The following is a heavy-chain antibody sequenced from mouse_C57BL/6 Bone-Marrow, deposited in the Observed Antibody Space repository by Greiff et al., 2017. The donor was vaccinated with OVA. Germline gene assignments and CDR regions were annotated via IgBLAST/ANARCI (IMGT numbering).Heavy chain of an antibody. CDR1: GYTFTSYW. J-gene: IGHJ2*01. D-gene: IGHD2-2*01. Sequence: QVQLQQPGAELVKPGASVKMSCKASGYTFTSYWIPWVKQRPGQGLEWIGDIYPGSGGTNYNEKFKSKATLTVDTSSSTAYMQLSSLTSEDSAVYYCERRGLLWLRRGYDDYGGRGTALTVTS. V-gene: IGHV1-55*01. CDR3: ERRGLLWLRRGYDDY. CDR2: IYPGSGGT.